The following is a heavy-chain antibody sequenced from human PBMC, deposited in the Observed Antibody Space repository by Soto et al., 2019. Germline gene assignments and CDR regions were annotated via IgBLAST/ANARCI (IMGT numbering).Heavy chain of an antibody. V-gene: IGHV3-15*07. Sequence: EVQLVESGGGLVKPGGSLRVSCAASGFTFSNAWMFWVRQAPGKGPESVGGIKSKTDGGTTDYNTLIKDRFTTSRTDSKNTQYLKMSNLDIDDRAVYYCCTGGDMVRCGALAYWGQGVLVTASS. D-gene: IGHD3-10*01. CDR3: CTGGDMVRCGALAY. CDR1: GFTFSNAW. CDR2: IKSKTDGGTT. J-gene: IGHJ4*02.